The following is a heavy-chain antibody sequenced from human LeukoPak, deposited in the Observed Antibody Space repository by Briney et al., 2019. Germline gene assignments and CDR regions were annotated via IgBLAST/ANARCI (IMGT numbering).Heavy chain of an antibody. CDR1: GFTFSSYA. CDR2: ISYDGSNK. D-gene: IGHD2/OR15-2a*01. J-gene: IGHJ3*02. CDR3: AKERVRLIGAFDI. Sequence: PGRSLRLSCAASGFTFSSYAMHWVRQAPGKGLEWVAVISYDGSNKYYADSAKGRFTISRDNSKNTLYLQMNSLRAEDTAVYYCAKERVRLIGAFDIWGQGTMVTVSS. V-gene: IGHV3-30-3*01.